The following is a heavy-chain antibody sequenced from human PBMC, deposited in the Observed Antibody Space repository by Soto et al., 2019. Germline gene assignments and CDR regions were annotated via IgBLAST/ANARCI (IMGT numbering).Heavy chain of an antibody. D-gene: IGHD6-13*01. CDR2: IYWDDDK. CDR1: GFALNTYGVA. Sequence: QITLKESGPTLVKPTQTLTLTCTFSGFALNTYGVAVAWIRQPPGKALEWSALIYWDDDKRYIPSLKSRLTITKDTSKNQVVLTMTNMDPVDTATSYCAHNRIVASAGTGYFDYCGQGTLVTLSS. V-gene: IGHV2-5*02. CDR3: AHNRIVASAGTGYFDY. J-gene: IGHJ4*02.